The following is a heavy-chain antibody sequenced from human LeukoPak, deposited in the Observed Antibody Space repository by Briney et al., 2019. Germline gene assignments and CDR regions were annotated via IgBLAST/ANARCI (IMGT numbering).Heavy chain of an antibody. CDR1: GGTFSSYA. Sequence: SVKVSCKASGGTFSSYAISWVRQAPGHGLEWMGGIIPIFGTANYAQKFQGRVTITTDESTSTAYMELSSLRSEDTAVYYCAREGYKGIVARGAFDIWGQGTMVTVSS. D-gene: IGHD2-15*01. CDR3: AREGYKGIVARGAFDI. CDR2: IIPIFGTA. J-gene: IGHJ3*02. V-gene: IGHV1-69*05.